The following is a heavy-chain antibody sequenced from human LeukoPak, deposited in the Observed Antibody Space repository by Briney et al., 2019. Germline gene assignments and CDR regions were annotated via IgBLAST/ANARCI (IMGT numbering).Heavy chain of an antibody. D-gene: IGHD3-10*02. CDR3: AELGITMIGGV. CDR1: GGSISGYY. J-gene: IGHJ6*04. V-gene: IGHV4-4*07. CDR2: IYISGST. Sequence: PSETLSLTCTVSGGSISGYYWSWIRQPAGKGLEWIGRIYISGSTNYNPSLKSRVTMSVDTSKNQSSLKLSSVTAADTAVYYCAELGITMIGGVWGKGTTVTISS.